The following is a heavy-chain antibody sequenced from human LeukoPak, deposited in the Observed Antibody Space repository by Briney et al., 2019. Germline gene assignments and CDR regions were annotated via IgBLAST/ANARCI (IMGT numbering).Heavy chain of an antibody. Sequence: ASVTVSCKVSGYTLTELSMHWVRQAPGKGVEGMGGFYPEEGETIYAQEFQGRGTITEGTATDTAYMELSRLRSEDTAVYYCATGFYYYGSGRYSGPKLFGMDVWGQGTTVTVSS. V-gene: IGHV1-24*01. CDR2: FYPEEGET. J-gene: IGHJ6*02. CDR1: GYTLTELS. CDR3: ATGFYYYGSGRYSGPKLFGMDV. D-gene: IGHD3-10*01.